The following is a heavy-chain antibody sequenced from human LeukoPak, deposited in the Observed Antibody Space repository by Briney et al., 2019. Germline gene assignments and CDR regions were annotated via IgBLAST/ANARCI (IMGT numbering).Heavy chain of an antibody. J-gene: IGHJ6*03. CDR2: INHSGST. CDR3: ARPLWFGSSEGDYYYMDV. D-gene: IGHD3-10*01. Sequence: PSETLSLTCGVSGYSITSGYYWAWIRQPPGKGLEWIGEINHSGSTNYNPSLKSRVTISVDTSKNQFSLKLSSVTAADTAVYYCARPLWFGSSEGDYYYMDVWGKGTTVTVSS. CDR1: GYSITSGYY. V-gene: IGHV4-38-2*01.